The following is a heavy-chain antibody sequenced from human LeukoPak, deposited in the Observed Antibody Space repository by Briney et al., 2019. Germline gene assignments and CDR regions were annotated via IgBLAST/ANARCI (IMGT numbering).Heavy chain of an antibody. V-gene: IGHV3-7*01. J-gene: IGHJ4*02. D-gene: IGHD6-19*01. CDR2: IKTGGSEK. CDR1: GFTFSNYW. Sequence: GGSLRLSCAASGFTFSNYWMSWVRQAPGKGLEWVANIKTGGSEKSYVASVKGRFTISRDNAKNSLFLQMNSLRAEDTAIYFCARDWDGSGWSFDYWGQGTLVTVSS. CDR3: ARDWDGSGWSFDY.